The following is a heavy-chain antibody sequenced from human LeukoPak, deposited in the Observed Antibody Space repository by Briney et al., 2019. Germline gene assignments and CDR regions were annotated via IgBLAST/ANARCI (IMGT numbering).Heavy chain of an antibody. CDR2: ISTSSLYI. Sequence: PGGSLRLSCAASGFTFSSYSMNWVRQAPGKGLEWVSSISTSSLYIYYADSVKGRFTISRDNAKNSLYLQMNSLRAEDTAVYYCARRSGSYFDYWGQGTLVTVSS. CDR1: GFTFSSYS. V-gene: IGHV3-21*01. D-gene: IGHD1-26*01. CDR3: ARRSGSYFDY. J-gene: IGHJ4*02.